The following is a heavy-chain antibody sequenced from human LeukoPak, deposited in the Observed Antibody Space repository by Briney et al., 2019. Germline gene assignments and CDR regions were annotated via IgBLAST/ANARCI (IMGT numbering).Heavy chain of an antibody. CDR1: GFTFSSYS. V-gene: IGHV3-21*04. D-gene: IGHD6-13*01. CDR3: AKGIAAAGGHAYYFDY. J-gene: IGHJ4*02. Sequence: PGGSLRLSCAASGFTFSSYSMNWVRQAPGKGLEWVSSISSSSSYIYYADSVKGRFTISRDNAKNSLYLQMNSLRAEDTALYYCAKGIAAAGGHAYYFDYWGQGTLVTVSS. CDR2: ISSSSSYI.